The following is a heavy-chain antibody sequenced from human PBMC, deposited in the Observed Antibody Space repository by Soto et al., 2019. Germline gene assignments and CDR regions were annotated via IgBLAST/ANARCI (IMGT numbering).Heavy chain of an antibody. V-gene: IGHV4-30-2*01. CDR2: IYHSGST. D-gene: IGHD3-3*01. J-gene: IGHJ5*02. CDR1: GGSISSGGYS. CDR3: ARFSRITISP. Sequence: PSETLSLTCAVSGGSISSGGYSWSWIRQPPGKGLEWIGYIYHSGSTYYNPSLKSRVTISVDRSKNQFSLKLSSVTAADTAVYYCARFSRITISPWGQGTLVTVSS.